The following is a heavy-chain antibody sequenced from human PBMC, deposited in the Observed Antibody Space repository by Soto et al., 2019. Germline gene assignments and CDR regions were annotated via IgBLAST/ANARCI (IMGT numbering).Heavy chain of an antibody. V-gene: IGHV3-30-3*01. CDR1: GFTFSSYA. Sequence: GGSLRLSCAASGFTFSSYAMHWVRQAPGKGLEWVAVISYDGSNKYYADSVKGRLTISRDNSKNTLYLQMNSLRAEDTAVYYCARSPSGDGGDYWGQGTLVTVSS. CDR3: ARSPSGDGGDY. CDR2: ISYDGSNK. J-gene: IGHJ4*02. D-gene: IGHD7-27*01.